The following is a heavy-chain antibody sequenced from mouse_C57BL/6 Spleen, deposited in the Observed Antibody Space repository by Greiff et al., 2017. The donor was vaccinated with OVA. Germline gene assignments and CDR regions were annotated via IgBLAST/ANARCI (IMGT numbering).Heavy chain of an antibody. CDR1: GFNIKDYY. D-gene: IGHD2-4*01. V-gene: IGHV14-2*01. CDR3: ARSKSSYDCDRSLYAMDY. CDR2: IDPEDGET. J-gene: IGHJ4*01. Sequence: EVKLMESGAELVKPGASVKLSCTASGFNIKDYYMHWVKQRTEQGLEWIGRIDPEDGETKYAPKFQGKATITADTSSNSAYLQLSRLTSEDTAVYYCARSKSSYDCDRSLYAMDYWGQGTSVTVSS.